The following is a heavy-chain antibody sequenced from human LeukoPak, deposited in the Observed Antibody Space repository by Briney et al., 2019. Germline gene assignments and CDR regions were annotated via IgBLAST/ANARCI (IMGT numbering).Heavy chain of an antibody. CDR2: ISGSGGST. J-gene: IGHJ4*02. CDR1: GFTFSSYA. CDR3: AKGNPPVVPAAVYYFDY. D-gene: IGHD2-2*01. Sequence: GGSLRLSCAASGFTFSSYAMSWVRQAPGKGLEWVSAISGSGGSTYYADSVKGRFTISRDNSKNTLYLQMNSLRAEDTAVYYCAKGNPPVVPAAVYYFDYWGQGTLVAVSS. V-gene: IGHV3-23*01.